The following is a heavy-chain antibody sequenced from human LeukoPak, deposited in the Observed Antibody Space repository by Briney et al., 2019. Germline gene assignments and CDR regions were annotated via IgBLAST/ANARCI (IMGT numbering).Heavy chain of an antibody. CDR1: GGTFSSYA. J-gene: IGHJ4*02. CDR3: ARHDSSGYYLNY. D-gene: IGHD3-22*01. CDR2: IIPILGIA. Sequence: GASVKVSCKASGGTFSSYAISWVRQAPGQGLEWMGRIIPILGIANDAQKFQGRVTITADKSTSTAYMELSRLRSEDTAVYYCARHDSSGYYLNYWGQGTLVTVSS. V-gene: IGHV1-69*04.